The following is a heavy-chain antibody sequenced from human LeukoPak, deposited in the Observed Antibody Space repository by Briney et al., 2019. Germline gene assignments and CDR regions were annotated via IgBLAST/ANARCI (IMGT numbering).Heavy chain of an antibody. CDR1: GFTFSSYW. CDR3: AKDFEGLWAYFDY. J-gene: IGHJ4*02. Sequence: GGSLRLSCAASGFTFSSYWMSWVRQAPGKGLEWVANIKQDGSEKYYVDSVKGRFTISRDNAKNTLYLQMNSLRAEDTAVYYCAKDFEGLWAYFDYWGQGTLVTVSS. V-gene: IGHV3-7*01. D-gene: IGHD3/OR15-3a*01. CDR2: IKQDGSEK.